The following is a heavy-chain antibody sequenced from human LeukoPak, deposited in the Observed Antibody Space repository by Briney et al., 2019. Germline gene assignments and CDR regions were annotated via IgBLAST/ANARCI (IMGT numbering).Heavy chain of an antibody. D-gene: IGHD5-18*01. J-gene: IGHJ4*02. CDR3: ARPCGQRGYSYGYVDY. CDR1: GYSFTSYW. CDR2: IYPGDSDT. Sequence: GESLKISCKGSGYSFTSYWIGWVRQMPGKGLEWMGIIYPGDSDTRYSPSFQGQVTISADKSISTAYLQWSSLKASDTAMYYCARPCGQRGYSYGYVDYWGQGTLVTVSS. V-gene: IGHV5-51*01.